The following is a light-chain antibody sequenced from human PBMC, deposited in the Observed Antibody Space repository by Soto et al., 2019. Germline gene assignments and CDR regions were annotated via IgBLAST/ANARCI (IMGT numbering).Light chain of an antibody. J-gene: IGKJ1*01. CDR1: QTIYSN. CDR2: RAS. Sequence: IGMTQSPATLSVSPGERATLSCRASQTIYSNVAWYQQRPGQPPRLLIYRASHRAGGVPDRISGSGSGTDFSLTISRLEPEDFAVYYCQQYGTSPRTFGQGTKVDI. CDR3: QQYGTSPRT. V-gene: IGKV3-20*01.